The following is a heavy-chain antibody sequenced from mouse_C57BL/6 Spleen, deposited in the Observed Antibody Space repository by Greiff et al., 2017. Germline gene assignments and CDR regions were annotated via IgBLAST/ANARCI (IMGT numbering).Heavy chain of an antibody. V-gene: IGHV14-4*01. CDR2: IDPENGDT. J-gene: IGHJ2*01. D-gene: IGHD2-4*01. CDR1: GFNIKDDY. CDR3: TMDDYDCDD. Sequence: VQLQQSGAELVRPGASVKLSCTASGFNIKDDYMHWVKQRPEQGLEWIGWIDPENGDTEYASKFQGKATITADTSSNKAYLQLSSMTSEDTAVYYCTMDDYDCDDWGQGTTLTVSS.